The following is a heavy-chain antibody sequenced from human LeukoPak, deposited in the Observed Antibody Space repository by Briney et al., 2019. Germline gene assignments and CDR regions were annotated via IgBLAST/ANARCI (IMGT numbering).Heavy chain of an antibody. J-gene: IGHJ6*02. CDR3: ARHADTILRGVRGYGMDV. CDR2: FFTSDDT. Sequence: PSETLSLTCTVSGGSISNYFWSWVRQPPGKRLEWIANFFTSDDTNYNPSLKGRVTISLDTSKNQFSLRMSSVTAADTAVYYCARHADTILRGVRGYGMDVWGQGTTVTVSS. CDR1: GGSISNYF. D-gene: IGHD3-10*01. V-gene: IGHV4-4*09.